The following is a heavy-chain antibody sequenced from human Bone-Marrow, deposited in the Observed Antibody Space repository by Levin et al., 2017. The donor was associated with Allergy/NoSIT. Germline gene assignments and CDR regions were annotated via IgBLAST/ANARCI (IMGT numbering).Heavy chain of an antibody. CDR1: GFSLTSYGVG. CDR2: IYWDDDK. J-gene: IGHJ4*02. D-gene: IGHD1-1*01. V-gene: IGHV2-5*02. CDR3: AQRGSWAGNNWDTGYLDY. Sequence: NVSGPTLVKPTQTLTLTCTFSGFSLTSYGVGVGWIRQPPGKALEWLAVIYWDDDKRYSPSLKNRLTITKDTSKDQVVLTMTNMDTVDTGTYYCAQRGSWAGNNWDTGYLDYWGQGTLVTVSS.